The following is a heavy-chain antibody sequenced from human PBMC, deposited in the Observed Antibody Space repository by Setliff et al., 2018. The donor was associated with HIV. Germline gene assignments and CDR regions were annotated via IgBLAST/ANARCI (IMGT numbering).Heavy chain of an antibody. J-gene: IGHJ3*02. CDR3: ARAWIQLWSRQHALDI. D-gene: IGHD5-18*01. V-gene: IGHV4-31*11. CDR1: GFSISDDYY. Sequence: SETLSLTCAVSGFSISDDYYWGWIRQPPGKGLEWIGFIYYSGTIYYNPSLKSRVTISVDTSQNQFSLRLTSVTAADTAVYYCARAWIQLWSRQHALDIWGQGTMVTVSS. CDR2: IYYSGTI.